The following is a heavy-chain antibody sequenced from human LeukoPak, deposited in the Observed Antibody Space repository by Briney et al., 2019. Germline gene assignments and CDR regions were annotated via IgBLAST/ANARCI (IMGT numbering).Heavy chain of an antibody. CDR2: IYYGGNT. CDR1: GGSVSNSVYY. CDR3: ARQRGSSTGHCDY. D-gene: IGHD1-26*01. V-gene: IGHV4-39*01. Sequence: SETLSLTCSVSGGSVSNSVYYWGWIRQPPGKELEWIASIYYGGNTYYNPSLKSRVTISVDTSKNEFSLTLYSVTAADTAVYYCARQRGSSTGHCDYWGREPWSPSPQ. J-gene: IGHJ4*02.